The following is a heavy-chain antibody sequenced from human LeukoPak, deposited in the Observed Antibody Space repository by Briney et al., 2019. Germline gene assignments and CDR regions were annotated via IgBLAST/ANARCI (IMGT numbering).Heavy chain of an antibody. CDR2: IYYSGST. J-gene: IGHJ2*01. CDR3: ARDRYSSSWQINDWYFDL. CDR1: GGSISSYY. D-gene: IGHD6-13*01. V-gene: IGHV4-59*01. Sequence: SETLSLTCTVSGGSISSYYWSWIRQPQGKGLEWIGYIYYSGSTNYNPSLKSRVTISVDTSKNQFSLKLSSVTAADTAVYYCARDRYSSSWQINDWYFDLWGRGTLVTVSS.